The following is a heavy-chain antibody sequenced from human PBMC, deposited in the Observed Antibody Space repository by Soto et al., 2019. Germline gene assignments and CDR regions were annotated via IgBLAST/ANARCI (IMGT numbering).Heavy chain of an antibody. J-gene: IGHJ4*02. CDR1: GGSISSYY. V-gene: IGHV4-59*01. Sequence: NPSETLSLTCTVSGGSISSYYWSWIRQPPGKGLEWIGYIYYSGSTNYNPSLKSRVTISVDTSKNQFSLKLSSVTAADTAVYYCARGLTFGGVIVNGARYFDYWGQGTLVTVSS. CDR3: ARGLTFGGVIVNGARYFDY. D-gene: IGHD3-16*02. CDR2: IYYSGST.